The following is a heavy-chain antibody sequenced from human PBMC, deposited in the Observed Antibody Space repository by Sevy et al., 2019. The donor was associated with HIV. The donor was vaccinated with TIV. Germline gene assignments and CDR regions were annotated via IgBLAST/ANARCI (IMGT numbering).Heavy chain of an antibody. CDR1: GGTFSTYA. D-gene: IGHD3-10*01. CDR3: ARVTYYGSGSYYH. Sequence: ASVKVSCKASGGTFSTYAFNWVRQAPGQGLEWVGGIIPIFGTANYAQTFQGRVTITADESTSTAYMELSSLRSEDTAVYYCARVTYYGSGSYYHWGQGTLVTVSS. J-gene: IGHJ4*02. CDR2: IIPIFGTA. V-gene: IGHV1-69*13.